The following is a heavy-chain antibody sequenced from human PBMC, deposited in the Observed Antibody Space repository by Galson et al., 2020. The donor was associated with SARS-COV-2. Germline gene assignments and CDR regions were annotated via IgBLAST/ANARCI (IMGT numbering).Heavy chain of an antibody. CDR2: ISYDGSNK. D-gene: IGHD5-12*01. Sequence: GGSLRLSCAASGFTFSSYGMHWVRQAPGKGLEWVAVISYDGSNKYYAESVMGRFTISRDNSKNTLYLQMNSLRAEDTAVYYCAKRESGYSGYVDACDIWGQGTMVTVSS. CDR3: AKRESGYSGYVDACDI. CDR1: GFTFSSYG. V-gene: IGHV3-30*18. J-gene: IGHJ3*02.